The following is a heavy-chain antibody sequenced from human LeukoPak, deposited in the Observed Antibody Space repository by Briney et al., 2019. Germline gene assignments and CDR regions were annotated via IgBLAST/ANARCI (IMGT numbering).Heavy chain of an antibody. V-gene: IGHV3-7*01. CDR1: GFTFSSNW. Sequence: SGGSLRLSCAASGFTFSSNWMTWVRQAPGKGLEWVANINQDGSEKHYVDSVKGRFTISTDTAKNSLYLEMNNLRDGDTAVYYCARDDSWAFDYWGQGTLVTVSS. D-gene: IGHD2-21*02. J-gene: IGHJ4*02. CDR3: ARDDSWAFDY. CDR2: INQDGSEK.